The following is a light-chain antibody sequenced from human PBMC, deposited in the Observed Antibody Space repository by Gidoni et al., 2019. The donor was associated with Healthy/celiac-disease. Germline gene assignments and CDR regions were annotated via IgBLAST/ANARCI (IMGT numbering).Light chain of an antibody. CDR2: AAS. J-gene: IGKJ5*01. V-gene: IGKV1-39*01. CDR1: QSISSY. CDR3: QQSYSTPPIT. Sequence: DIQMTQSPSSLSASVGDRVTITCRASQSISSYLNWYQQKPGKAPKLLIYAASSLQSGVPSRFSGSGSGTDFTLTISSLQPEDFATYYCQQSYSTPPITFGQGKRLENK.